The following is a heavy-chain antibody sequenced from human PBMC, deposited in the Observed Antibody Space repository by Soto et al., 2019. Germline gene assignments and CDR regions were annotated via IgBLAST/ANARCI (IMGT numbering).Heavy chain of an antibody. CDR1: GFTFSSYG. CDR3: ARESSTKYYYDSSGYLVDP. V-gene: IGHV3-33*01. J-gene: IGHJ5*02. Sequence: GGSLRLSCAASGFTFSSYGMHWVRQAPGKGLEWVAVIWYDGSNKYYADSVKGRFTISRDNSKNTLYLQMNSLRAEDTAVYYCARESSTKYYYDSSGYLVDPWGQGTLVTVSS. D-gene: IGHD3-22*01. CDR2: IWYDGSNK.